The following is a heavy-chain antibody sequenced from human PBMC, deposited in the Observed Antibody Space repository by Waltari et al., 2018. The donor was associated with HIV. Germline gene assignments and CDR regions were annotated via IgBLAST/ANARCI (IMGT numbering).Heavy chain of an antibody. CDR1: GYSISSGYY. CDR2: IYHSGST. V-gene: IGHV4-38-2*02. CDR3: ARVVNYYDSSGYYGHFDY. Sequence: QVQLQESGPGLVQPSETLSLTCPVSGYSISSGYYWGWIRQPPGTGLEWIGSIYHSGSTYYNPSLKSRVTISVDTSKNQFSLKLSSVTAADTAVYYCARVVNYYDSSGYYGHFDYWGQGTLVTVSS. D-gene: IGHD3-22*01. J-gene: IGHJ4*02.